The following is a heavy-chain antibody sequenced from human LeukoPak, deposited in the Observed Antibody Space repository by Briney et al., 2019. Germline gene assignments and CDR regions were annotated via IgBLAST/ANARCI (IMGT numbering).Heavy chain of an antibody. Sequence: GGSLRLSCAASGFSFSRYWMSWVRQAPGKGLEWVANIKQDGGERYYVDSVKGRFTISRDNAKNSLYLQMNSLSAEDTAIYYCAPDIFSLGLTGRLEPNWGQGTLVTVSS. J-gene: IGHJ4*02. V-gene: IGHV3-7*01. CDR3: APDIFSLGLTGRLEPN. CDR2: IKQDGGER. CDR1: GFSFSRYW. D-gene: IGHD3-9*01.